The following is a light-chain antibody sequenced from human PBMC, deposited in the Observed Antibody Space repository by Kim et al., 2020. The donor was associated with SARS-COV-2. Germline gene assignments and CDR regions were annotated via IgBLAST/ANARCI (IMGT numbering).Light chain of an antibody. J-gene: IGLJ2*01. CDR3: YSYAGNRGF. V-gene: IGLV2-23*02. Sequence: QSALTQPASVSGSPGQSITISCTGTSSDVGSYNLVSWYQQHPGKVPKLMIYDVSKWPSGVSNRFSGSKSGNTASLTISGLQAEDEADYYCYSYAGNRGFFGGGTKLTVL. CDR2: DVS. CDR1: SSDVGSYNL.